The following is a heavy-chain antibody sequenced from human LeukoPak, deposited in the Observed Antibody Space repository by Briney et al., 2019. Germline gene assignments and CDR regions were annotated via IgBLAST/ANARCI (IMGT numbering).Heavy chain of an antibody. D-gene: IGHD6-13*01. CDR3: ARQGIAAAGTPSFDY. CDR2: IYYSGST. V-gene: IGHV4-59*08. Sequence: SETLSLTCTVSGGSISSYYWSWIRQPPGKGLEWIGYIYYSGSTNYNPSLKSRVTISVDTSKNQFSLKLSSVTAADTAVYYCARQGIAAAGTPSFDYWGQGTLVTVSS. CDR1: GGSISSYY. J-gene: IGHJ4*02.